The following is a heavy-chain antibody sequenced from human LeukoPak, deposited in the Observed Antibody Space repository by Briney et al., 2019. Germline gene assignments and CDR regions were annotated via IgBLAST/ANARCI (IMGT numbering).Heavy chain of an antibody. CDR2: INPNSGGT. Sequence: ASVKVSCKASGYTFTAYYMHWVRQAPGQGLEWMGRINPNSGGTNYAQKFQGRVTMTRDTSISTASMELSRLTSDDTAVYYCAREENCSGGSCYYYWGQGTLVTVSS. CDR1: GYTFTAYY. CDR3: AREENCSGGSCYYY. J-gene: IGHJ4*02. V-gene: IGHV1-2*06. D-gene: IGHD2-15*01.